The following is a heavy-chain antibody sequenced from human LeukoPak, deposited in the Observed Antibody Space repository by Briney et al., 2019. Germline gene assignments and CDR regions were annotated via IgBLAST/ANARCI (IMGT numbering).Heavy chain of an antibody. J-gene: IGHJ5*02. D-gene: IGHD2-2*01. CDR3: AREGCSSTSCYPNWFDP. CDR2: IYTSGST. Sequence: SQTLSLTCTVSGGSISSGSYYWSWIRQPAGKGLEWIGRIYTSGSTNYNPSLKSRVTISVDTSKNQFSLKLSSVTAADTAVHYCAREGCSSTSCYPNWFDPWGQGTLVTVSS. CDR1: GGSISSGSYY. V-gene: IGHV4-61*02.